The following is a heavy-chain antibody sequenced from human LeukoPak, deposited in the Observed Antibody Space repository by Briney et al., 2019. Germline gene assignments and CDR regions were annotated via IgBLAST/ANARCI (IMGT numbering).Heavy chain of an antibody. CDR3: ARDFGARPFDI. CDR1: GFTFSAYG. CDR2: IWRDGSNE. J-gene: IGHJ3*02. D-gene: IGHD3-10*01. V-gene: IGHV3-33*01. Sequence: GGSLRLSCAASGFTFSAYGMHWVRQAPGKGLEWVAVIWRDGSNENYPDSVKGRFTISRDNSKNTLFLQMNSPRTEDTAVYYCARDFGARPFDIWGQGTMVTVSS.